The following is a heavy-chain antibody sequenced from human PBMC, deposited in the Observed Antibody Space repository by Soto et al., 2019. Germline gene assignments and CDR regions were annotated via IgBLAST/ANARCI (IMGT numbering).Heavy chain of an antibody. CDR1: GGSISSGDYY. Sequence: PSETLSLTCTVSGGSISSGDYYWSWIRQPPGKGLEWIGEINDRGSTNYNPSLKSRVTISVDTSKNQFSLKLSSVTAADTAVYYCARMWSGYNSHWGQGTLVTVSS. V-gene: IGHV4-39*07. CDR3: ARMWSGYNSH. J-gene: IGHJ4*02. D-gene: IGHD6-25*01. CDR2: INDRGST.